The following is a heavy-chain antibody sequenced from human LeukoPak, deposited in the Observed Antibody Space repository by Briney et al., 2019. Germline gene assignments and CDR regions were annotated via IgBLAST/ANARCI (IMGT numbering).Heavy chain of an antibody. J-gene: IGHJ6*03. Sequence: PSQTLSLTCTVSGGSISSDDYYWSWIRQPPGKDLEWIGYISYSGNTYYNPSLKSRLTISRDTSKNQFSLNLSSVTAADAAVYYCARVRGGLDIYYYYYHMDVWGKGTTVTVSS. D-gene: IGHD3-16*01. CDR1: GGSISSDDYY. V-gene: IGHV4-30-4*01. CDR2: ISYSGNT. CDR3: ARVRGGLDIYYYYYHMDV.